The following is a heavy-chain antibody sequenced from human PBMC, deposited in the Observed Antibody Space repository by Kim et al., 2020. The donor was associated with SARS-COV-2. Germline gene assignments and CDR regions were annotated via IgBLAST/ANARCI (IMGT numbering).Heavy chain of an antibody. J-gene: IGHJ4*02. V-gene: IGHV4-31*02. Sequence: PALKSRVTISVNTAKNQFSLKLSSVNAADTAVYYCARASITIFGVVLHFDYWGQGTLVTVSS. D-gene: IGHD3-3*01. CDR3: ARASITIFGVVLHFDY.